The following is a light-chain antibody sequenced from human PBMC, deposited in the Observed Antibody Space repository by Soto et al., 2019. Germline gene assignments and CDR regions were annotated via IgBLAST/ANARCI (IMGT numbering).Light chain of an antibody. CDR3: KSYAGSKTYV. J-gene: IGLJ1*01. CDR1: KNDIGVYDF. CDR2: EVV. V-gene: IGLV2-8*01. Sequence: QSVLTQSPSASGSPGQSVTISCTGTKNDIGVYDFVSWYQHHPGKAPRLIIYEVVQRPSGVPDRFSGSKSGNTASLTVSGLQAADEADYFCKSYAGSKTYVFGSGNKVTVL.